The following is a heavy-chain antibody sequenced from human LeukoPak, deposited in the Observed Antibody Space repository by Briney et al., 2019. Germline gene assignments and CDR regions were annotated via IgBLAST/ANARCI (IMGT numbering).Heavy chain of an antibody. CDR1: GGSINYYY. Sequence: SETLSLTCTVSGGSINYYYWMWIRQPPGKGLEWIGYIYYSGGTHYNPSLKSRVTMSVDTSKNQFSLKLTAVTAADTAVYYCARETPGAGHFDYWGQGSLVTVSS. D-gene: IGHD7-27*01. CDR3: ARETPGAGHFDY. J-gene: IGHJ4*02. CDR2: IYYSGGT. V-gene: IGHV4-59*01.